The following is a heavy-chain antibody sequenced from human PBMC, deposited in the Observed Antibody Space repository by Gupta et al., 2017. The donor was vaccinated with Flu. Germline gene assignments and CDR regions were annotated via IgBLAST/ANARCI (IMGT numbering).Heavy chain of an antibody. CDR3: ARKDNCGGDCYSFDY. V-gene: IGHV3-21*01. CDR1: GFTFSSDN. Sequence: EVQLVESGGGLVKPGGSLRLSCAASGFTFSSDNMNWVRQAPGKGLEWVSSISSSVSYIYYADSVKGRFTISRDNAKNSLYLQMNSLRAEDTAVYYCARKDNCGGDCYSFDYWGQGTLVTVSS. D-gene: IGHD2-21*02. J-gene: IGHJ4*02. CDR2: ISSSVSYI.